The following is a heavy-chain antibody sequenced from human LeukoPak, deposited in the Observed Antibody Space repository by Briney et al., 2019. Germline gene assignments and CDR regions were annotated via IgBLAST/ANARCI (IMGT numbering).Heavy chain of an antibody. CDR2: ITGSGDST. CDR3: ARGKGRGYNHTHLDY. D-gene: IGHD5-18*01. V-gene: IGHV3-23*01. Sequence: GGSLRLSCAASGFTYSTHAMTWVRQAPGKGLEWVSGITGSGDSTYYADSVKGRSTISRDNSENTLFLQTNSLRAEDTAVYHCARGKGRGYNHTHLDYWGQGTLVTVSS. CDR1: GFTYSTHA. J-gene: IGHJ4*02.